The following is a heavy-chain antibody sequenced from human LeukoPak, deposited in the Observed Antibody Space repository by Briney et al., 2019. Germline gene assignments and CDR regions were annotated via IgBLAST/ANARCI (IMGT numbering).Heavy chain of an antibody. CDR2: VSAYNGHT. CDR3: ARGPGEGGSSGYYYGKPEDPAEYYFDY. Sequence: ASLKVSCKASGYTFNSYGISWVRQAPGQGLEWMGWVSAYNGHTNYAQKFQGRVTMTRDMSTSTVYMELSSLRSEDTAVYYCARGPGEGGSSGYYYGKPEDPAEYYFDYWGQGTLVTVSS. V-gene: IGHV1-18*01. D-gene: IGHD3-22*01. CDR1: GYTFNSYG. J-gene: IGHJ4*02.